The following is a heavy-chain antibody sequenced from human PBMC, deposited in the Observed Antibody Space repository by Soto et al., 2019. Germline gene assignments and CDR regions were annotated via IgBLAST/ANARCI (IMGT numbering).Heavy chain of an antibody. V-gene: IGHV3-11*05. CDR3: ARASYCSSTSCYGDTFDY. CDR2: ISSSSSYT. J-gene: IGHJ4*02. CDR1: GFTFSDYY. D-gene: IGHD2-2*01. Sequence: GGSLRLSCAASGFTFSDYYMSWIRQAPGKGLEWVSYISSSSSYTNYADSVKGRFTISRDNAKNSLYLQMNSLRAEDTAVYYCARASYCSSTSCYGDTFDYWGQGTLVTVSS.